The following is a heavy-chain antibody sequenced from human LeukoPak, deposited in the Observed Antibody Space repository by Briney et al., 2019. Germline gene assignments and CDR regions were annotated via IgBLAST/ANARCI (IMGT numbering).Heavy chain of an antibody. CDR1: GFPFDHHD. CDR2: INGDGSST. V-gene: IGHV3-20*04. D-gene: IGHD6-19*01. J-gene: IGHJ4*02. Sequence: GGSLRLSCAASGFPFDHHDMRWVRQVGGKGLECVSCINGDGSSTGYADSVKGRFTISRDNAKNSLYLQMNSLRAEDTALYYCAGGDRIGWYFDYWGQGTLVTVSS. CDR3: AGGDRIGWYFDY.